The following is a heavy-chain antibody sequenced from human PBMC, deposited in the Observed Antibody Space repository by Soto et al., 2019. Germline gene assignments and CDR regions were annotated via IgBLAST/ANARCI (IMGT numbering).Heavy chain of an antibody. CDR2: IYYSGST. D-gene: IGHD3-3*01. V-gene: IGHV4-39*01. CDR3: ASIPYDFWSGYYSWSYYFDY. Sequence: SETLSLTCTVSGGSISSSSYYWGWIRQPPGKGLEWIGSIYYSGSTYYNPSLKSRVTISVDTSKNQFSLKLSPVTAADTAVCYCASIPYDFWSGYYSWSYYFDYWGQGTLVTVSS. J-gene: IGHJ4*02. CDR1: GGSISSSSYY.